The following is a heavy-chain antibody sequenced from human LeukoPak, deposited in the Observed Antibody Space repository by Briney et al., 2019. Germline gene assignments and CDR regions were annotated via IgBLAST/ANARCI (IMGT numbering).Heavy chain of an antibody. J-gene: IGHJ4*02. CDR3: AKFFHPRGYYFDY. CDR2: ISGSGGST. CDR1: GFTFSSYA. Sequence: GGSLRLSCAASGFTFSSYAMSWVCQAPGKGLEWVSAISGSGGSTYYADSVKGRFTISRDNSKNTLYLQMNSLRAEDTAVYYCAKFFHPRGYYFDYWGQGTLVTVSS. V-gene: IGHV3-23*01. D-gene: IGHD3-10*01.